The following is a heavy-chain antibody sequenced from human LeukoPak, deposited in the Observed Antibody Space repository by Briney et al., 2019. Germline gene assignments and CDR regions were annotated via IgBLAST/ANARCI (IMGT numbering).Heavy chain of an antibody. Sequence: GSLRLSCAAAGFTFSNYAMTWVRQAPGRGLEWVSSISGSGGSTYYADSVKGRFTISRDNSKNTLYLQMYSLRAEDTAVYYCVKVEGASKASVYWGQGALVTVSS. CDR2: ISGSGGST. V-gene: IGHV3-23*01. CDR1: GFTFSNYA. D-gene: IGHD1-1*01. CDR3: VKVEGASKASVY. J-gene: IGHJ4*02.